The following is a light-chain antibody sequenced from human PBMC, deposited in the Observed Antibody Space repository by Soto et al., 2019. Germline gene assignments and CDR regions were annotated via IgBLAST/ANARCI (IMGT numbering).Light chain of an antibody. J-gene: IGKJ1*01. V-gene: IGKV1-5*01. CDR2: DAS. CDR1: QTSSTW. Sequence: DILVPQSPPTLSAPAGDRVTITCLASQTSSTWMAWYQQKPGKAPKLLSYDASSLESGASSRFSGSGSGTEFTLTISSLQPDDFATYHCQQYNSYPWTFGQGTKV. CDR3: QQYNSYPWT.